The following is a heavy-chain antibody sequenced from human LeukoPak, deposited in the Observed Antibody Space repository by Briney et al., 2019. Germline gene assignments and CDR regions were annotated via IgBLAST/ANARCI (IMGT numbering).Heavy chain of an antibody. CDR1: GGSFSGYY. CDR2: INHSGST. J-gene: IGHJ4*02. CDR3: ARVAYCGGDCYSPPYYFDY. D-gene: IGHD2-21*02. V-gene: IGHV4-34*09. Sequence: SETLSLTCAVYGGSFSGYYWSWIRQPPGKGLEWIGEINHSGSTNYNPSLKSRVTISVDTSKNQFSLKLSSVTAADTAVYYCARVAYCGGDCYSPPYYFDYWGQGTLATVSS.